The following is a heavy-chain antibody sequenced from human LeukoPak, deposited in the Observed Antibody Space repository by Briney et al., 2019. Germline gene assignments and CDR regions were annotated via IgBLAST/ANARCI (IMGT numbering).Heavy chain of an antibody. CDR3: ARGVALRQKYRNPYGSGSYYWFDP. D-gene: IGHD3-10*01. CDR2: MNPNSGNT. CDR1: GYTFTSYD. Sequence: GASVKVSCKASGYTFTSYDINWVRQATGQGLEWMGWMNPNSGNTGYAQKFQGRVTMTRNTSISTAYMELSSLRSEDTAVYYCARGVALRQKYRNPYGSGSYYWFDPWGQGTLVTVSS. V-gene: IGHV1-8*01. J-gene: IGHJ5*02.